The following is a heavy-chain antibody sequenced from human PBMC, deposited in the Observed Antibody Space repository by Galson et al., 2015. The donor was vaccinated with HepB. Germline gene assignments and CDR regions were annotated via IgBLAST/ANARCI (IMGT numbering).Heavy chain of an antibody. CDR3: AKDYYDSSGYGNYFAY. CDR2: ISWNSGSI. J-gene: IGHJ4*02. V-gene: IGHV3-9*01. CDR1: GFTFDDYA. D-gene: IGHD3-22*01. Sequence: SLRLSCAASGFTFDDYAMHWVRQAPGKGLEWVSGISWNSGSIGYADSVKGRFTISRDNAKNSLYLQMNSLRAEDTALYYCAKDYYDSSGYGNYFAYWGQGTLVTVSS.